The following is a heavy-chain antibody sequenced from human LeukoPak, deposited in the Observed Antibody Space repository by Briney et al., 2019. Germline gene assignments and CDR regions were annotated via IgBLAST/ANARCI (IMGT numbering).Heavy chain of an antibody. CDR3: MRHEEEDGYNAKPFDF. CDR1: GGSISNSNYY. CDR2: IYYSGNT. Sequence: PSETLSLTCTVSGGSISNSNYYWGWVRQPPGKGLEWIGTIYYSGNTYYNPSLKSRVTRSVDTSKNQFSLRLSSVTAADTAVYFCMRHEEEDGYNAKPFDFWGQGTLVTVSS. D-gene: IGHD5-24*01. J-gene: IGHJ4*02. V-gene: IGHV4-39*01.